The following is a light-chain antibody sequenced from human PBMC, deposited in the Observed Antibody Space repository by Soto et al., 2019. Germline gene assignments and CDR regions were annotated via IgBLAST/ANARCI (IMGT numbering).Light chain of an antibody. V-gene: IGKV3-20*01. CDR2: GAS. CDR1: QSVSSSY. Sequence: EIVLTQSPGTLSLSPGERATLSCRASQSVSSSYFAWYQQKPGQAPRLLIYGASSRATGIPDRFSGSGSRTDFTLTISRLEPEDFAVYYCPQYGSSLFTFGPGTKSGYQT. CDR3: PQYGSSLFT. J-gene: IGKJ3*01.